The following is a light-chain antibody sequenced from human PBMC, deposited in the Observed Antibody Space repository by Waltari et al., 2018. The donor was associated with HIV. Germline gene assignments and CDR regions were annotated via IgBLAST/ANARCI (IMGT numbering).Light chain of an antibody. Sequence: QSVLTQPPSVSGAPGQRVTISCTGSSSNIGAGSAVHWYQQLPGTAPKLLIYGTSNRPSGVPDRFSGSKSGTSASLAITGLQAEDEADYYCQSYDSSLSGWVFGGGTKLTVL. CDR3: QSYDSSLSGWV. J-gene: IGLJ3*02. CDR1: SSNIGAGSA. V-gene: IGLV1-40*01. CDR2: GTS.